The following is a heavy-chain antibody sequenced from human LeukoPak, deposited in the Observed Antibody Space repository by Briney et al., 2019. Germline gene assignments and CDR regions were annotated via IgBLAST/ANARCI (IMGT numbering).Heavy chain of an antibody. Sequence: PGRSLRLSCAASGFTFSSYAMHWVRQAPGKGLEWVSVISYDGNNKYYADSVKGRFTISRDNSKNTLYLQMNSLRAEDTAVYYCARESRCGGDCYSFDYWGQGTLVTVSS. CDR3: ARESRCGGDCYSFDY. J-gene: IGHJ4*02. CDR2: ISYDGNNK. CDR1: GFTFSSYA. D-gene: IGHD2-21*01. V-gene: IGHV3-30-3*01.